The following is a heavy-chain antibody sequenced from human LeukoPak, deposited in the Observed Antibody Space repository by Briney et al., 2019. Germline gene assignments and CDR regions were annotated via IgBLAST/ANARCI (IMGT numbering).Heavy chain of an antibody. D-gene: IGHD3-22*01. CDR1: AGSISSYY. Sequence: KPSETLSLTSTVYAGSISSYYWGWLRQPDGKGLEWIARIYTSGSTNYNPALKSRVTMSVDTSKNQFSVKLSSVTAADTAVYYCARVYYDDAFDIWGQGTMVTVSS. CDR3: ARVYYDDAFDI. J-gene: IGHJ3*02. V-gene: IGHV4-4*07. CDR2: IYTSGST.